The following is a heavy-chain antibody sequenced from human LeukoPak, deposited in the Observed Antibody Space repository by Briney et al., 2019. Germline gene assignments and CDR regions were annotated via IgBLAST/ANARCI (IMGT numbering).Heavy chain of an antibody. CDR3: ARRLHYFDY. CDR1: GGSISSTYDH. Sequence: SETLSLTCTVSGGSISSTYDHWDWIRQPPGKGLEWMGSIRYSGTTYYNPSLKGRVTIFVDTSNNQFSLRLSSVTAADTAVYYCARRLHYFDYWGQGSPVTVSS. D-gene: IGHD2-21*02. V-gene: IGHV4-39*01. CDR2: IRYSGTT. J-gene: IGHJ4*02.